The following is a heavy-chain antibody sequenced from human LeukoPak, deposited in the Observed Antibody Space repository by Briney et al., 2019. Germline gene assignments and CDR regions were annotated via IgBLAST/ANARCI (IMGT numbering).Heavy chain of an antibody. V-gene: IGHV3-9*01. CDR1: GFTFDDYA. J-gene: IGHJ4*02. D-gene: IGHD5-18*01. CDR3: AKGRRYSSLVPIDY. Sequence: GRSLRLSCAASGFTFDDYAVHWVRQAPGKGLEWVSAISWNSGSIGYADSVKGRFTISRDNAKNSLYLQMNSLRAEDTALYYCAKGRRYSSLVPIDYWGQGTLVTVSS. CDR2: ISWNSGSI.